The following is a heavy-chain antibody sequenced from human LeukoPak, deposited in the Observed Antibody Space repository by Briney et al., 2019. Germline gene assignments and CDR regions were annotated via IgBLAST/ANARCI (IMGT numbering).Heavy chain of an antibody. CDR3: ARDPYYYGSGINNWFDP. Sequence: PGGSLRLSCAASGFTFSSYWMHWVRQAPGKGPVWVSRINSDGSSTSYADSVKGRFTISRDNAKNTLYLQMNSLRAEDTAVYYCARDPYYYGSGINNWFDPWGQGTLVTVSS. CDR2: INSDGSST. D-gene: IGHD3-10*01. J-gene: IGHJ5*02. V-gene: IGHV3-74*01. CDR1: GFTFSSYW.